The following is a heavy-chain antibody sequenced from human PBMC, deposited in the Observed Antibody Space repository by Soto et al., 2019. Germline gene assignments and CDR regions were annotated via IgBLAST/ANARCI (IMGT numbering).Heavy chain of an antibody. V-gene: IGHV3-30*03. CDR1: DLIVKIYR. J-gene: IGHJ2*01. CDR2: ISHDGSKK. Sequence: QVQLVESGGGGPHRGRSLTLPCAPCDLIVKIYRVHGFPQARQKGLVWGALISHDGSKKNYVDSVKGPFTISRENYKSTLYLELNSLRVEDTAVYYCAGKIRNNWFFDIWGRGTLVTVSS. CDR3: AGKIRNNWFFDI.